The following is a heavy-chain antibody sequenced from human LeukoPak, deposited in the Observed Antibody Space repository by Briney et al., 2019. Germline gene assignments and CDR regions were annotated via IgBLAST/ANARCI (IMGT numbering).Heavy chain of an antibody. J-gene: IGHJ6*03. CDR3: ARGPRYYDFWSGFPPYYYYYMDV. CDR1: GGTFSSYA. D-gene: IGHD3-3*01. CDR2: ISAYNGNT. Sequence: ASVKVSCKASGGTFSSYAISWVRQAPGQGLEWMGWISAYNGNTNYAQKLQGRVTMTTDTSTSTAYMELRSLRSDDTAVYYCARGPRYYDFWSGFPPYYYYYMDVWGKGTTVTVSS. V-gene: IGHV1-18*01.